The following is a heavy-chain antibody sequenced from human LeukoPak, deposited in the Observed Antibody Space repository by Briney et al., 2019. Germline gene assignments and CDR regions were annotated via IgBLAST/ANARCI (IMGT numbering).Heavy chain of an antibody. CDR2: IQQDGSEK. J-gene: IGHJ4*02. CDR1: GFTFSIYE. CDR3: ARNPPRYFN. Sequence: GGSLRLSCSASGFTFSIYEMIWVRQAPGKGLEWVANIQQDGSEKYYVDSVKGRFTISRDNAKNSLYLQMNSLRAEDTAVYYCARNPPRYFNWGQGTLVTVSS. V-gene: IGHV3-7*05. D-gene: IGHD1-26*01.